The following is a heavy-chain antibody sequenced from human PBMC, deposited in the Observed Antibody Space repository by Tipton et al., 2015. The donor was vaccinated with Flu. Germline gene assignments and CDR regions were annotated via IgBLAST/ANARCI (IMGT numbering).Heavy chain of an antibody. CDR3: AKDKRRINSSGWFDY. D-gene: IGHD6-19*01. J-gene: IGHJ4*02. CDR2: ISWNSGSI. CDR1: GFTFADYA. V-gene: IGHV3-9*03. Sequence: QLVQSGGGLVQPGRSLRLSCAASGFTFADYAMHWVRQAPGKGLEWVSGISWNSGSIGYADSVKGRFTISRDNAKNSLYLQMNSLRAEDMALYYCAKDKRRINSSGWFDYWGQGTLVTVSS.